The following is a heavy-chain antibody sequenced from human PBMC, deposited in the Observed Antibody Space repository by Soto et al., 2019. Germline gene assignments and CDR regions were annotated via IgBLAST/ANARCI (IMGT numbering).Heavy chain of an antibody. CDR3: ARRADGNLDY. CDR1: GGSISGSSYY. D-gene: IGHD4-17*01. CDR2: IYYSGST. Sequence: ETLSLTCTVSGGSISGSSYYWGWIRQPPGKRLEWIGSIYYSGSTYYNPSLRSRVTISVDTSKNQFSLKLSSVTAADTAVYYCARRADGNLDYWGQGTLVTVSS. J-gene: IGHJ4*02. V-gene: IGHV4-39*01.